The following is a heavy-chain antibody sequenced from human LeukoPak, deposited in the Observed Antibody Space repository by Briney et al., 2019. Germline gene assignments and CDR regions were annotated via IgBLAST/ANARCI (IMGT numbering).Heavy chain of an antibody. CDR2: IYYSGST. V-gene: IGHV4-59*01. CDR1: GGSISSYY. CDR3: ARDDYGDFFFDS. Sequence: PSETLSLTCTVSGGSISSYYWSWLRQPPGKGLEWVGNIYYSGSTNYNPSLKSRVTISVDTSKNQFSLRLSSVTAADTAVYYCARDDYGDFFFDSWGQGTLVTVSS. J-gene: IGHJ4*02. D-gene: IGHD4-17*01.